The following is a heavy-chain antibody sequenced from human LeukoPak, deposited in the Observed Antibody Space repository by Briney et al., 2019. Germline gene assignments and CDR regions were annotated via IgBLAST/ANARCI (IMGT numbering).Heavy chain of an antibody. J-gene: IGHJ4*02. CDR3: AREQGLGYTDF. Sequence: GASVKVSCKASGYAFTSYYMHWVRQAPGQGLEWMGIINPSGGSTSYAQKFQGRVTMTRDTSTSTVYMELSSLRSEDTAVYYCAREQGLGYTDFWGQGTLVTVSS. CDR1: GYAFTSYY. V-gene: IGHV1-46*01. CDR2: INPSGGST. D-gene: IGHD2-2*02.